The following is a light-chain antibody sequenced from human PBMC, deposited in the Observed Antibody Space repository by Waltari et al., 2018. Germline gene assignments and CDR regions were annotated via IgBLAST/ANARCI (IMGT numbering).Light chain of an antibody. V-gene: IGKV3-15*01. CDR1: QTIGSN. J-gene: IGKJ1*01. CDR3: QQYNNWPPWT. CDR2: GAS. Sequence: TVMTQSPATLSVSPGERATRSCRTSQTIGSNLAWYQQQPGQAPRILIYGASIRATGIPARFSGSGFGTEFTLTISSLQSEDFAVYYCQQYNNWPPWTFGQGTKVEIK.